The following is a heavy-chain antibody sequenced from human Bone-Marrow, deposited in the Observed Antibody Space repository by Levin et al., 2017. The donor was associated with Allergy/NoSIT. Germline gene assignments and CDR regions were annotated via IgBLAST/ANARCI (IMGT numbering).Heavy chain of an antibody. CDR2: ISAYNGNT. J-gene: IGHJ5*02. CDR1: GYTFTSYG. V-gene: IGHV1-18*01. Sequence: GESLKISCKASGYTFTSYGISWVRQAPGQGLEWMGWISAYNGNTNYAEKVQGRITMTTDTSTSTVYMELRSLRSDDTAVYYCARDNSGGSWSWFDPWGQGTLVTVSS. D-gene: IGHD3-10*01. CDR3: ARDNSGGSWSWFDP.